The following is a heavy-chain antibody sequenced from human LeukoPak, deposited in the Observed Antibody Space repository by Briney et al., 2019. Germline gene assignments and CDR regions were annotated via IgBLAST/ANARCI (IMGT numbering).Heavy chain of an antibody. D-gene: IGHD3-16*01. CDR1: GGSISSYY. CDR2: IYSSGAT. J-gene: IGHJ2*01. Sequence: SETLSLTCTVSGGSISSYYWSWIRQPPGKGLEWIAYIYSSGATSYNPSLRSRVSILLDTSNNQFSLKLSSVTAADTAVYYCARLKVGAYFDLWGRGTLVTVSS. V-gene: IGHV4-59*08. CDR3: ARLKVGAYFDL.